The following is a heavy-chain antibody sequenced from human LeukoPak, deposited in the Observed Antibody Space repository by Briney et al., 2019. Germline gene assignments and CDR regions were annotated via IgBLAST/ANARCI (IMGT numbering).Heavy chain of an antibody. V-gene: IGHV4-39*01. CDR1: GGSISSSSYY. D-gene: IGHD3-22*01. J-gene: IGHJ5*02. CDR3: ARHRMIVVRGGFDP. CDR2: IYYSGST. Sequence: SETLSLTCTVSGGSISSSSYYWGWIRQPPGKGLEWIGSIYYSGSTYYNPSLKSRVTISVDTSKNQFSLKLSSVTAADTAVYYCARHRMIVVRGGFDPWGQGTLVTVSS.